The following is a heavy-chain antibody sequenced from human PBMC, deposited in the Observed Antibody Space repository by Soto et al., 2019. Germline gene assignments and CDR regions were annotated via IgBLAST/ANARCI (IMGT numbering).Heavy chain of an antibody. CDR3: ARLTVPLDIVVLPAASYDY. Sequence: ASGKVSCKASGYTFTVYYIHWVRQAPGQGLEWVGWINPNSGATNYAQKFQGRVTMTRDTSISTAYMELSRLRFDDTAVYYCARLTVPLDIVVLPAASYDYWGQGTLVTVSS. CDR1: GYTFTVYY. V-gene: IGHV1-2*02. CDR2: INPNSGAT. D-gene: IGHD2-2*01. J-gene: IGHJ4*02.